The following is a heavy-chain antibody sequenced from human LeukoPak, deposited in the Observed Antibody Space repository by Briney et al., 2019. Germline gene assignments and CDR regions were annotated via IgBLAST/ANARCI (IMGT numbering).Heavy chain of an antibody. CDR2: INHSGST. CDR3: ARGSTTVVHL. Sequence: PSETLSLTCAVYGGSFSGYYWSWIRQPPGKGLEWIGEINHSGSTNYNPSLKSRVTISVDTSKNQFSLKLSSVTAADTAAYYCARGSTTVVHLWGQGTLVTVSS. J-gene: IGHJ4*02. CDR1: GGSFSGYY. V-gene: IGHV4-34*01. D-gene: IGHD4-23*01.